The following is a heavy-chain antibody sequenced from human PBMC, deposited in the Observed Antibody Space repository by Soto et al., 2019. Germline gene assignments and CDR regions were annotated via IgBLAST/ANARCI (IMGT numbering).Heavy chain of an antibody. CDR3: ATIPFGRYYFDY. D-gene: IGHD3-10*01. V-gene: IGHV3-23*01. CDR1: GFTFSSYA. Sequence: GSLRLSCAASGFTFSSYAMSWVRQAPGKGLEWVSAISGSGGSTYYADSVKGRFTISRDNSKNTLYLQMNSLRAEDTAVYYCATIPFGRYYFDYWGQGTLVTVSS. J-gene: IGHJ4*02. CDR2: ISGSGGST.